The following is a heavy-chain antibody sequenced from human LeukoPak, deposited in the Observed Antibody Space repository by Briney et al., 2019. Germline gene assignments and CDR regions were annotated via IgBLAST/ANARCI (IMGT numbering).Heavy chain of an antibody. CDR3: ARYPLAFDF. CDR1: SDSVTNHQ. CDR2: IHHSGST. D-gene: IGHD6-6*01. Sequence: PSETLSLTCTVSSDSVTNHQWSWVRQPPGKGLEWIAYIHHSGSTNYNPSLKNRVTISMDTSKNQFSLRLISVTAADTAVYYCARYPLAFDFWGQGILVTVSS. V-gene: IGHV4-59*02. J-gene: IGHJ4*02.